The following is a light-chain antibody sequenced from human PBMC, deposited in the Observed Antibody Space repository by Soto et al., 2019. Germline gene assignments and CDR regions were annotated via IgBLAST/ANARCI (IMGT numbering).Light chain of an antibody. V-gene: IGLV2-8*01. CDR2: EVV. CDR3: TSYAGSNTYV. CDR1: KNDIGVYDF. J-gene: IGLJ1*01. Sequence: QSVLTQPPSASGSPGQSVTISCTGTKNDIGVYDFVSWYQHHPGKAPRLIIYEVVQRPSGVPDRFSGSKSGNTASLTVSGLHASDEADYFCTSYAGSNTYVFGSGTKLTVL.